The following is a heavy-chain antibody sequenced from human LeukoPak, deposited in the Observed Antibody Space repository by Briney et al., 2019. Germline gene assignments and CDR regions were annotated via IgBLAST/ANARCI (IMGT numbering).Heavy chain of an antibody. CDR2: IRSQVYGGTA. J-gene: IGHJ5*02. CDR3: ATAPRPVAWNWFDP. CDR1: GFTFGEYA. D-gene: IGHD2-15*01. V-gene: IGHV3-49*03. Sequence: PGGSLRLSCRTSGFTFGEYALSWFRQAPGKGLEWVGFIRSQVYGGTAEYAASVKDRFTISRDDSTRIAYLQMKSLKTEDTARYYCATAPRPVAWNWFDPWGQGTLVTVSS.